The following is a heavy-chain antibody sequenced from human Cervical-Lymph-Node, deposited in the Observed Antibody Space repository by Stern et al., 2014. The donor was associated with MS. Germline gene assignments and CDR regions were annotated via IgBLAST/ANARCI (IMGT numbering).Heavy chain of an antibody. V-gene: IGHV2-5*09. D-gene: IGHD3-3*01. J-gene: IGHJ5*02. CDR2: IYWDDDK. Sequence: VTLRESGPTLVKPTQTLTLTCTFSRFSLSTSGVGVGWIRQPTGKALEGRALIYWDDDKRDRPSLKSRLTITKDTSKNQVVLTMTNMDPVDTATYYCAHCKAYYDFWIGSMPPRPFDPWGQGTLVTVSS. CDR3: AHCKAYYDFWIGSMPPRPFDP. CDR1: RFSLSTSGVG.